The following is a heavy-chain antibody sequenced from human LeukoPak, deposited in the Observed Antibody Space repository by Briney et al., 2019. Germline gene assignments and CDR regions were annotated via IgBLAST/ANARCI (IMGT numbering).Heavy chain of an antibody. J-gene: IGHJ6*04. V-gene: IGHV3-21*01. CDR1: GFTFTSYN. Sequence: PGGSLRLSCAASGFTFTSYNMNWVRQAPGKGLEWGSSITSSSSYIYYADPVKVRFTISRDNAKNSLYLQMNSLRAEDTAVYYCAELGITMIGGVWGKGTTVTISS. D-gene: IGHD3-10*02. CDR3: AELGITMIGGV. CDR2: ITSSSSYI.